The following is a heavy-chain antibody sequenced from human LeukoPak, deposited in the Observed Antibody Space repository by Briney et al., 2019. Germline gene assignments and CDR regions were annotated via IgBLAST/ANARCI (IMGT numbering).Heavy chain of an antibody. CDR2: IYYSGST. CDR3: ARTAVAGTSEGAFDI. D-gene: IGHD6-19*01. J-gene: IGHJ3*02. Sequence: SETLSLTCTVSGGSISSSSYYWGWIRQPPGKGLEWIGSIYYSGSTYYNPSLKSRVTISVDTSKNQFSLKLSSVTAADTAVYYCARTAVAGTSEGAFDIWGQGTMVTVSS. CDR1: GGSISSSSYY. V-gene: IGHV4-39*07.